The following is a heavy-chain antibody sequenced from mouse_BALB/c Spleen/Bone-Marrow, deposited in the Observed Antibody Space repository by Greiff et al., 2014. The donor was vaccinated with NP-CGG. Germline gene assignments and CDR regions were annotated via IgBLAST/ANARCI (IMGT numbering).Heavy chain of an antibody. V-gene: IGHV1-54*01. CDR2: INPGSGDT. CDR3: ARNANWLFTY. CDR1: GYAFTTYL. D-gene: IGHD4-1*01. Sequence: VQLQQSGAELVRPGTSVKVSCKASGYAFTTYLIEWVKQRPGQGLEWIGVINPGSGDTHYDEKFKDKATLTADKSSSTAYMQLSSLTSDDSAVYFCARNANWLFTYWGQGTLVTVSA. J-gene: IGHJ3*01.